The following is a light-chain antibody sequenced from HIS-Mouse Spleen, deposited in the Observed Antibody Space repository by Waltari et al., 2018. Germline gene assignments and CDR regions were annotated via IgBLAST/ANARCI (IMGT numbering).Light chain of an antibody. Sequence: QSALTQPRSVSGSPGQSVTISCPGTSSDVGGYHSVSWYQQHPGKAPKLMIYDVSKRPSGVPDRFSGSKSGNTASLTISGLQAEDEADYYCCSYAGSYTGVFGTGTKVTVL. V-gene: IGLV2-11*01. CDR3: CSYAGSYTGV. CDR1: SSDVGGYHS. CDR2: DVS. J-gene: IGLJ1*01.